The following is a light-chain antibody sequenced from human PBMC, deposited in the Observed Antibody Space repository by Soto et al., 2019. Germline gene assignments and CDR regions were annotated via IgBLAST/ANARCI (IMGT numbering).Light chain of an antibody. CDR1: SSDVGAYIF. Sequence: QSALTQPPSASGYPGQSVTISCTGTSSDVGAYIFVSWYQQYPGKAPKLMVYDVNRRPPGVPDRFFGSKSGNTASLTVSGLQAEDEADYYCVSFAGGTYVFGTGTKVTVL. CDR2: DVN. V-gene: IGLV2-8*01. J-gene: IGLJ1*01. CDR3: VSFAGGTYV.